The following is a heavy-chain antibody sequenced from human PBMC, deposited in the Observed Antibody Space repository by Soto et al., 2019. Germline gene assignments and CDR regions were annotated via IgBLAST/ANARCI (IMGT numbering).Heavy chain of an antibody. CDR1: GYSFTSYW. CDR3: ARHPGYSYGYYDFDY. D-gene: IGHD5-18*01. CDR2: IYPGDSDT. Sequence: PGESLKISCKGSGYSFTSYWIGWVRQMPGKGLEWMGIIYPGDSDTRYSPSFQGQVTISADKSISTAYLQWSSLKASDTAMYYCARHPGYSYGYYDFDYWGQGTLVTVSS. V-gene: IGHV5-51*01. J-gene: IGHJ4*02.